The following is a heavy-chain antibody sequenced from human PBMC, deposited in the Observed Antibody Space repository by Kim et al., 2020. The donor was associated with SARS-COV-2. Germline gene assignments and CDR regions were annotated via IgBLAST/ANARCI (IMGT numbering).Heavy chain of an antibody. J-gene: IGHJ3*02. D-gene: IGHD3-10*01. V-gene: IGHV1-46*01. Sequence: AQKFQGRVTMTRDTSTSTVYMELSSLRSEDTAVYYCAREQEVRELGAFDIWGQGTMVTVSS. CDR3: AREQEVRELGAFDI.